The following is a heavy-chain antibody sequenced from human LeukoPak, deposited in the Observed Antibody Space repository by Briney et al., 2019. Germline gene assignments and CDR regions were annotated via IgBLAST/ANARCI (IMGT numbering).Heavy chain of an antibody. CDR2: IIPIFGTA. CDR3: ARPGGDLPPYYYDSSGYYSFDY. J-gene: IGHJ4*02. CDR1: GYTFTSYG. V-gene: IGHV1-69*13. Sequence: SVKVSCKASGYTFTSYGISWVRQAPGQGLEWMGGIIPIFGTANYAQKFQGRVTITADESTSTAYMELSSLRSEDTAVYYCARPGGDLPPYYYDSSGYYSFDYWGQGTLVTVSS. D-gene: IGHD3-22*01.